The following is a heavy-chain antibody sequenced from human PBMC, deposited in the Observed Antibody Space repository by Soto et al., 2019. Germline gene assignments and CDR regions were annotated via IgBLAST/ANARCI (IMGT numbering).Heavy chain of an antibody. V-gene: IGHV3-20*01. CDR1: GFTFDDYG. CDR2: ISRNGGST. Sequence: GGSLRLSCAASGFTFDDYGMSWVRQAPGKGLEWVSGISRNGGSTGYADSVKGRFTISRDNAKNSLYLQMNSLRAEDTALYHCARTAVAGYYFDHWGQGTLVTVSS. J-gene: IGHJ4*02. CDR3: ARTAVAGYYFDH. D-gene: IGHD6-19*01.